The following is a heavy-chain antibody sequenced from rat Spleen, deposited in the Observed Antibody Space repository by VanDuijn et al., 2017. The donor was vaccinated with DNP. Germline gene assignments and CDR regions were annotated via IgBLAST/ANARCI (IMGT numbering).Heavy chain of an antibody. V-gene: IGHV5-46*01. D-gene: IGHD4-2*01. Sequence: EVQLVESGGGLVQPGRSMKLSCAASGFTFSSFPMAWVRQAPTKGLEWVASISYDGSSIYYRDSMKGRFTISRDNARSTVYLQMDSLRSDDTAAYYCTRHGDNFDFSYWGQGVMVTVSS. CDR3: TRHGDNFDFSY. CDR1: GFTFSSFP. J-gene: IGHJ2*01. CDR2: ISYDGSSI.